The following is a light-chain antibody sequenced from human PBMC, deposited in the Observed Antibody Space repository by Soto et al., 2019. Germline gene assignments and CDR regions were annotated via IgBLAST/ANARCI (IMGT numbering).Light chain of an antibody. CDR3: QQYNNWPPFT. J-gene: IGKJ3*01. CDR1: QSVSNN. CDR2: RAS. V-gene: IGKV3-15*01. Sequence: EIVMTQSPATLSVSPGERATLSCRARQSVSNNLAWYQQKPGQAPRLLIDRASTRDTGIPARFSGSGSGTEVTLTISSLQSEDFAVYYCQQYNNWPPFTFGPGTKVDIK.